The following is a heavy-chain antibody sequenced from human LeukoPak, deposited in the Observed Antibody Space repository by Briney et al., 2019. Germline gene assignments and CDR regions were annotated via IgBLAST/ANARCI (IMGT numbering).Heavy chain of an antibody. CDR2: ISWNSGSI. D-gene: IGHD6-19*01. V-gene: IGHV3-9*01. CDR1: GFTFDDYA. Sequence: GRSLRLSCAASGFTFDDYAMHWVRQAPGKGLEWVSGISWNSGSIGYADSVKGRFTISRDNAKNSLYLQMNSLRAEDTALYYCAKDMSPSGWYLDYWGQGTLATVSS. J-gene: IGHJ4*02. CDR3: AKDMSPSGWYLDY.